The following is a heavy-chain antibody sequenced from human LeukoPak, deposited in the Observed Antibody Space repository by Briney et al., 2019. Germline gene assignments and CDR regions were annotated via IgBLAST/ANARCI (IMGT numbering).Heavy chain of an antibody. CDR3: ARVAYGDYYFDY. V-gene: IGHV4-4*07. CDR1: GGSISAYY. Sequence: SETLSLTCTVSGGSISAYYWSWIGQPAEKGLEWIGRIYYSGSTNYYPSLKSRVTMSVDTSKNQFSLKLSSVTAADTAVYYCARVAYGDYYFDYWGQGTLVTVSS. J-gene: IGHJ4*02. D-gene: IGHD4-17*01. CDR2: IYYSGST.